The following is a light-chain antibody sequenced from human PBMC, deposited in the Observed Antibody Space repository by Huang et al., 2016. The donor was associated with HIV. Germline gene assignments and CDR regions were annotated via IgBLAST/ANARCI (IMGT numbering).Light chain of an antibody. CDR2: GAS. CDR1: RRVSTN. V-gene: IGKV3-15*01. J-gene: IGKJ4*01. CDR3: HQYNNWLLS. Sequence: EIVMTQSPATLSVSPGQRVNLTSRANRRVSTNLDWYQQRHGQAPRLLIYGASTRAPGIPARFSGSGSGTDFSLTISSLQSEDFALYYCHQYNNWLLSFGGGTRV.